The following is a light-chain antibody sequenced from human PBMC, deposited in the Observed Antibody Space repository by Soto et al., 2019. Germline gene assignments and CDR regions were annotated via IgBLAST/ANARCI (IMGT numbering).Light chain of an antibody. V-gene: IGKV3-20*01. Sequence: DIVLTQSPGTLSLSPGERATLSCSASQSVSSNYLAWYQQKPGQAPRLLIYGASSRATGIPDRFSGSGSGTDFTLTIRRLEPEDFAVYYCQQYGSSYPWTFGQGTKVDIK. CDR1: QSVSSNY. J-gene: IGKJ1*01. CDR3: QQYGSSYPWT. CDR2: GAS.